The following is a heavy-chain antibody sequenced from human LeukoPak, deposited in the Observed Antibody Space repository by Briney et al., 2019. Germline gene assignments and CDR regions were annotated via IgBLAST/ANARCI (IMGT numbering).Heavy chain of an antibody. V-gene: IGHV4-59*08. Sequence: PSETLSLTRTVSGDSIGSYYWSWIRQPPGKGLEWIGYIYYTGSTNYNPSLKSRATISVDTSKNQFSLKVSAVTAADTAVYYCARHRYGDVYYFDFWGQGTLVSVSS. D-gene: IGHD3-16*01. CDR3: ARHRYGDVYYFDF. J-gene: IGHJ4*02. CDR1: GDSIGSYY. CDR2: IYYTGST.